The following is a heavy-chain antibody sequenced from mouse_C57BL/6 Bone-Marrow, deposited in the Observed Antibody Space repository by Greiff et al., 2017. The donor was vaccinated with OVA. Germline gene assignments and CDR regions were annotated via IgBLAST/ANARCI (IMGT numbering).Heavy chain of an antibody. CDR3: ARHNGLLLFDY. CDR2: IWSDGST. V-gene: IGHV2-6-1*01. CDR1: GFSLTSSG. Sequence: QVQLQQSGPGLVAPSQSLSITCTASGFSLTSSGVHWVRQPPGKGLEWLVVIWSDGSTTSNSALESSLSISKDNSKSQVFLKMNSLQTDDTAMDYCARHNGLLLFDYWGQGTTLTVSS. D-gene: IGHD2-3*01. J-gene: IGHJ2*01.